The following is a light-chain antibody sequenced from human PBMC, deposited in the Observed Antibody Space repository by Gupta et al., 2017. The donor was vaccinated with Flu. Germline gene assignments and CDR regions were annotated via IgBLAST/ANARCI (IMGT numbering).Light chain of an antibody. CDR3: TSYTSSNTLA. CDR1: SSDVGGYNY. CDR2: DVS. Sequence: TSSDVGGYNYASWYQQHPGKAPKLTIYDVSNRPSGVSNRFSGSKSGNTTSLTISELQAEDEADYYCTSYTSSNTLAFGGGTKLTVL. V-gene: IGLV2-14*04. J-gene: IGLJ3*02.